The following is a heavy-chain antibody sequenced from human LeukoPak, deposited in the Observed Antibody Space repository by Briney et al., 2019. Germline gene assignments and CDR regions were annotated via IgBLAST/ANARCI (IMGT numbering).Heavy chain of an antibody. J-gene: IGHJ4*02. Sequence: PSETLSLTCTVLGGSISSSVYLWAWVRQSPGKGVELIGSIHYSGSTYYNPSLKSRVPIAVATSKNQFSLNLRSVTAADTAVYYCLRSHGAYWGQGTLVTVSS. CDR3: LRSHGAY. V-gene: IGHV4-39*01. CDR1: GGSISSSVYL. D-gene: IGHD3-10*01. CDR2: IHYSGST.